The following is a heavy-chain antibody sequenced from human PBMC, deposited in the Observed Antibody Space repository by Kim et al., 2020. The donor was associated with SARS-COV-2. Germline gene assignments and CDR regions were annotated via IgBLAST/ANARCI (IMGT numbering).Heavy chain of an antibody. J-gene: IGHJ4*02. V-gene: IGHV3-48*03. D-gene: IGHD6-19*01. CDR2: ISSSGSTI. Sequence: GGSLRLSCAASGFTFSSYEMNWVRQAPGKGLEWVSYISSSGSTIYYADSVKGRFTISRDNAKNSLYLQMNSLRAEDTAVYYCAREEFDSSGWGGYFDYWGQGTLVTVSS. CDR1: GFTFSSYE. CDR3: AREEFDSSGWGGYFDY.